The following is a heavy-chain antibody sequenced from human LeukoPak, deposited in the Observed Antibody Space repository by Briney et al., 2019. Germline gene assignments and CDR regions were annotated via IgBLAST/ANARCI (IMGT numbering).Heavy chain of an antibody. J-gene: IGHJ5*02. CDR3: ARDLSWFGELEWDWFDP. D-gene: IGHD3-10*01. V-gene: IGHV4-59*12. Sequence: ASETLSLTCTVSGGSISSYYWSWIRQPPGKGLEWIGYIYYSGSTNYNPSLKSRVTISVDTSKNQFSLKLSSVTAADTAVYYCARDLSWFGELEWDWFDPWGQGTLVTVSS. CDR2: IYYSGST. CDR1: GGSISSYY.